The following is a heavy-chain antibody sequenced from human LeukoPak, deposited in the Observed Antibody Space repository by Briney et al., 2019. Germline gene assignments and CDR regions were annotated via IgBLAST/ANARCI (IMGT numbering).Heavy chain of an antibody. V-gene: IGHV3-11*01. CDR3: AGNPGIAAAGNNY. Sequence: GGSLRLSCAASGFTFSDYYVSWIRQAPGKGLEWVSYISSSGSTIYYADSVKGRFTISRDNAKNSLYLQMNSLRAEDTAVYYCAGNPGIAAAGNNYWGQGTLVTVSS. D-gene: IGHD6-13*01. CDR2: ISSSGSTI. CDR1: GFTFSDYY. J-gene: IGHJ4*02.